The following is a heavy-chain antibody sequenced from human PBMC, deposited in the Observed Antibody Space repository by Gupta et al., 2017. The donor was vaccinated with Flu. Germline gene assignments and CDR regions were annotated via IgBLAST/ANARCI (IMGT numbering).Heavy chain of an antibody. Sequence: EVQLLESGGKLIPPGGPLRLSCEAAGFMLSDDARYWVRQAPGKGREGVSGLSIGGTFYADSVKGRFTSSRDNAKNTLFLQMDNLRAEDTALYYCAKGQVQESRLDLWGQGTLVTVSS. V-gene: IGHV3-23*01. CDR2: LSIGGT. CDR3: AKGQVQESRLDL. J-gene: IGHJ5*02. CDR1: GFMLSDDA.